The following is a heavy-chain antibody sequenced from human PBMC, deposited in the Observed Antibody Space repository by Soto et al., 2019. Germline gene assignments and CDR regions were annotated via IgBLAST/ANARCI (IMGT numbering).Heavy chain of an antibody. CDR2: ISAYNGNT. J-gene: IGHJ1*01. D-gene: IGHD3-9*01. V-gene: IGHV1-18*01. CDR1: GYTFISYG. CDR3: ARYLYVILTGFPGY. Sequence: QVQLVQSGAEVKKPGASVKVSCKASGYTFISYGFTWVRQAPGQGLEWMGWISAYNGNTKYAQKLQGRVTMTTDTSTITAYMGLRSLRSDDTAVYYCARYLYVILTGFPGYWGQGTRVTVSS.